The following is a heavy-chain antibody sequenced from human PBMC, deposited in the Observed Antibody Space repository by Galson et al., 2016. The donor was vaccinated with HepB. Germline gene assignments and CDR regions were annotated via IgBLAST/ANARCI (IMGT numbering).Heavy chain of an antibody. D-gene: IGHD3-3*01. J-gene: IGHJ4*02. Sequence: SVKVSCKASAFTFTSSVIQWVRQARGQRLEWIGWIVVGSGNTNHAQKFQERVAITRDMSTSTAYMELSSLKSDDTAVYYCAADGHYDFLSGYPPAVDYWGQGTLVTVSS. CDR1: AFTFTSSV. V-gene: IGHV1-58*02. CDR3: AADGHYDFLSGYPPAVDY. CDR2: IVVGSGNT.